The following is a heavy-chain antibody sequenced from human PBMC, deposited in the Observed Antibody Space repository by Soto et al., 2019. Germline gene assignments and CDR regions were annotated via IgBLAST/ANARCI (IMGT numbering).Heavy chain of an antibody. CDR3: ARGIIDLEWLHSWFDT. Sequence: PSETLSLTCAVSGGSISSGGYSWSWIRQPPGKGLEWIGYIYHSGSTYYNPSLKSRVTISVDRSKNQFSLKMTSVTAADTAVYYCARGIIDLEWLHSWFDTWGQGTQVTVSS. CDR1: GGSISSGGYS. CDR2: IYHSGST. D-gene: IGHD3-3*01. J-gene: IGHJ5*02. V-gene: IGHV4-30-2*01.